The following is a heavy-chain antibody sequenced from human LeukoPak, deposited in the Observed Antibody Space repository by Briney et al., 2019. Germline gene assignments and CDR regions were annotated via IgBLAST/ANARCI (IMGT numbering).Heavy chain of an antibody. CDR1: GFTFSNAW. D-gene: IGHD4-17*01. J-gene: IGHJ4*02. V-gene: IGHV3-15*01. Sequence: GGSLRLSCAASGFTFSNAWMSWVRQAPGKGLEWVGRIKSKTDGGTTDYAAPVKGRFTISRDDSKNTLYLQMNSLKTEDTAVYYCTAENDYGYYFNYWGQGTLVTVSS. CDR3: TAENDYGYYFNY. CDR2: IKSKTDGGTT.